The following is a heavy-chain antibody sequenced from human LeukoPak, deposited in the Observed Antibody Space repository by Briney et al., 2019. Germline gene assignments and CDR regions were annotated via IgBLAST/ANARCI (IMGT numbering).Heavy chain of an antibody. J-gene: IGHJ4*02. V-gene: IGHV3-23*01. CDR3: AKGMGDTGGAFDY. Sequence: PGGSLRLSCAASGFTFGSYSMSWVRQAPGEGLEWVSAISGSGGSTYYADSVKGRFTIARDNSKNTLCLQMNRLRAENTAVYYCAKGMGDTGGAFDYWGQGTLVTVSS. D-gene: IGHD3-16*01. CDR1: GFTFGSYS. CDR2: ISGSGGST.